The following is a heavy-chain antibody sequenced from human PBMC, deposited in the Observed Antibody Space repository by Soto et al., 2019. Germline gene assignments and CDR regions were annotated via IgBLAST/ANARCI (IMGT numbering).Heavy chain of an antibody. CDR1: GYTFTSYA. J-gene: IGHJ4*02. V-gene: IGHV1-3*01. CDR2: INAGNGNT. CDR3: ARVRRPYCSGCSCYVNYYFDY. Sequence: ASVKVSCKASGYTFTSYAMHWVLQAPGQRLEWMGWINAGNGNTKYSQKFRGRVTITRDTSASTAYMELSSLRSEDTAVYYCARVRRPYCSGCSCYVNYYFDYWGQGTLVTV. D-gene: IGHD2-15*01.